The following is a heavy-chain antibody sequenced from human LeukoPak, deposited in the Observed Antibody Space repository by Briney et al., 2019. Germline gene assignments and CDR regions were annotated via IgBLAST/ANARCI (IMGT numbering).Heavy chain of an antibody. D-gene: IGHD3-10*01. CDR1: GFTFSSYG. V-gene: IGHV3-30*03. J-gene: IGHJ4*02. CDR3: ARVTTSGSYKFDY. CDR2: ISYDGSNK. Sequence: PGGSLRLSCAASGFTFSSYGMHWVRQAPGKGLEWVAVISYDGSNKYYADSVKGRFTIPRDNSKNTLYLQMNSLRAEDTAVYYCARVTTSGSYKFDYWGQGTLVTVSS.